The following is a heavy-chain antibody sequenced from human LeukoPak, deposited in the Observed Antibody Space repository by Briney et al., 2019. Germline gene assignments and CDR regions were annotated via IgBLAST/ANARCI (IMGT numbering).Heavy chain of an antibody. Sequence: ASVRVSCKASGYTFINFGIAWVRQAPGQGLEWVGWISASGDQRRYAHMLQDRVTMTTDTSTSTAYMELRSLRSDDTAVYYCARVLVATITPDYFDYWGQGTLVTVSS. CDR3: ARVLVATITPDYFDY. CDR1: GYTFINFG. J-gene: IGHJ4*02. V-gene: IGHV1-18*01. CDR2: ISASGDQR. D-gene: IGHD5-12*01.